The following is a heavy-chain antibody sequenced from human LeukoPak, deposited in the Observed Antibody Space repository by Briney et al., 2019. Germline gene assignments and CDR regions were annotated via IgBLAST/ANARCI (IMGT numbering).Heavy chain of an antibody. J-gene: IGHJ4*02. CDR3: ARPAYYYDSSGAAV. CDR1: GYRFTNYW. V-gene: IGHV5-51*01. D-gene: IGHD3-22*01. Sequence: GESLNTSFKCSGYRFTNYWIGWVRQMPGKGLEWMGIIYPVDSDTRYSPSFQGQVTISADKSISTAYLQWSSLKSSDTAMYYCARPAYYYDSSGAAVWGQGTLVTVSS. CDR2: IYPVDSDT.